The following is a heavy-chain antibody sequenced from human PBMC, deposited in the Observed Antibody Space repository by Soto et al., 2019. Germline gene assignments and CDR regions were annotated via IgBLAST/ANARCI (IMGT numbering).Heavy chain of an antibody. CDR2: VSSDGGRI. CDR3: VKSRGAAKYDCVD. Sequence: GGSLRLSCSASGFTFSSFSMHWVRQSPEKGLEYVSHVSSDGGRIYYADSVKGRFIISRDNSKNMLYLQMSSLRPDDSAVYYWVKSRGAAKYDCVDWGQGSRGTVSS. V-gene: IGHV3-64D*06. D-gene: IGHD2-15*01. J-gene: IGHJ4*02. CDR1: GFTFSSFS.